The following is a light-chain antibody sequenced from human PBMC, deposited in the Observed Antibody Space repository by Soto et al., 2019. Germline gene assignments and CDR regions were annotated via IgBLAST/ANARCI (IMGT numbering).Light chain of an antibody. CDR2: GAS. CDR1: QSVCAH. V-gene: IGKV3-15*01. Sequence: EIVMTQSPATLSVSPGERATLSCRASQSVCAHLAWYQQKPGQAPRLLIYGASTRATGIPARFSGSGSGTEFTLTISSLHSEDFAVYDCQQYNNWPPTFGQGTKVDI. CDR3: QQYNNWPPT. J-gene: IGKJ1*01.